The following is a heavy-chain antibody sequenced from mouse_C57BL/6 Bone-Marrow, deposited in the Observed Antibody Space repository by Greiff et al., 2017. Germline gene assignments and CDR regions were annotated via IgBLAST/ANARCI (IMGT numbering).Heavy chain of an antibody. J-gene: IGHJ1*03. Sequence: EVKLVESGGDLVKPGGSLKLSCAASGFTFSSYGMSWVLQTPDKRLEWVATISSGGSYTYYPDSVKGRFTISRDNAKNTLYLQMSSLKSEDTAMYYCARRDTVVAHWYFDVWGTGTTVTVSS. CDR3: ARRDTVVAHWYFDV. CDR1: GFTFSSYG. V-gene: IGHV5-6*02. CDR2: ISSGGSYT. D-gene: IGHD1-1*01.